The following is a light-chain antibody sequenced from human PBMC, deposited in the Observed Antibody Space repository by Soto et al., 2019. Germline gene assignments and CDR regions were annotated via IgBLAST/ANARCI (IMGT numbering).Light chain of an antibody. Sequence: IQMTQYPSTLSGSVGDRFTITWLAIQTISSWLAWYQHKPGKAPKLLIYKASTLKSGVPSRFSGSGSGTEFTLNLSSLQSEDFAVYYCQQYNNWPPLTFGRGTKGVI. CDR3: QQYNNWPPLT. CDR2: KAS. CDR1: QTISSW. V-gene: IGKV1-5*03. J-gene: IGKJ4*01.